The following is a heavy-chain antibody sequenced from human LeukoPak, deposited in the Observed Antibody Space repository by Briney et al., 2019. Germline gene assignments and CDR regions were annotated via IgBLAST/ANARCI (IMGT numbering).Heavy chain of an antibody. CDR3: TGRKNSGSTSGAFDI. Sequence: KAGGSLRLSCAASGFTFSNAWMSWVRQAPGKGLEWVGRIKSKTDGGTTDYAAPVKGRFTISRDDSKNTLYLQMNSLKTEDTAVYYCTGRKNSGSTSGAFDIWGQGTMVTVSS. V-gene: IGHV3-15*01. J-gene: IGHJ3*02. CDR2: IKSKTDGGTT. D-gene: IGHD1-26*01. CDR1: GFTFSNAW.